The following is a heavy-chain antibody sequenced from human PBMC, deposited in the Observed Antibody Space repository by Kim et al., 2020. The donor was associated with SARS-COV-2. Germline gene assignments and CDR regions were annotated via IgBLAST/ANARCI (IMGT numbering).Heavy chain of an antibody. V-gene: IGHV3-9*01. J-gene: IGHJ1*01. Sequence: GGSLRLSCAASGFTFNDYAMHWVRQSPGKGLEWVSGISSITDDRGYADSVKGRFTISRDNAKNSLYLPMNSLKSEDTALYFCTKDTNVRVWYGDWPYFERGGQGALV. CDR1: GFTFNDYA. D-gene: IGHD6-19*01. CDR3: TKDTNVRVWYGDWPYFER. CDR2: ISSITDDR.